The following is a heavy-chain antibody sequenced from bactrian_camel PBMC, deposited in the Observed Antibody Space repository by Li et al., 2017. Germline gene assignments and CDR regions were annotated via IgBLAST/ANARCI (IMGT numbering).Heavy chain of an antibody. Sequence: HVQLVESGGGSVQAGGSLTLSCVASEYDADRDCVGWFRQAPGKEREPVANRDRGGASIYYDNAVQGRFTISQDSAEKTAYLHMNNLRPEDSAIYYCAADRGGRCYPLSNRPDLFSYQGQGTQVTVS. V-gene: IGHV3-3*01. D-gene: IGHD1*01. CDR2: RDRGGASI. CDR1: EYDADRDC. J-gene: IGHJ4*01.